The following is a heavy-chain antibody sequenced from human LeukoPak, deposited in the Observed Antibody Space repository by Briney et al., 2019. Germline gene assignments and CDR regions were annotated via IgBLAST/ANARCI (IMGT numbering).Heavy chain of an antibody. J-gene: IGHJ4*02. Sequence: GGSLRLSCAASGFSVNNNYMNWVRQATGKGLEWVSLMDNFGYKHYADSVEGRVTISRDSSRNTVYLQLNSLRAEDTAVYYCAGGSYYGSGSRPGYTEYWGQGTLVTVSS. CDR2: MDNFGYK. D-gene: IGHD3-10*01. CDR1: GFSVNNNY. CDR3: AGGSYYGSGSRPGYTEY. V-gene: IGHV3-53*01.